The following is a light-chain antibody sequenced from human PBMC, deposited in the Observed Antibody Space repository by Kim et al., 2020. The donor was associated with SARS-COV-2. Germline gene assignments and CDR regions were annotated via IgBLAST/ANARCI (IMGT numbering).Light chain of an antibody. Sequence: QTFTISCSGSTCDIGTHNDVHWYQQLPGTAPKLLIYGDNNRPSGGSDRFSGSKSGNSAFLVITGLQAEDEADYYCQSYDSRLSGVVFGGGTQLTVL. CDR2: GDN. J-gene: IGLJ2*01. V-gene: IGLV1-40*01. CDR3: QSYDSRLSGVV. CDR1: TCDIGTHND.